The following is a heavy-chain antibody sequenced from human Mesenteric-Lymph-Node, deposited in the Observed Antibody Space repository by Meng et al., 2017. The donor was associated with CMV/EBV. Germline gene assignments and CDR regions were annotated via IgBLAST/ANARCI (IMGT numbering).Heavy chain of an antibody. Sequence: ASVKVSCKTSAYIFTNYYIHWVRQAPGQGLEWLGMIPPGDNTKTYAQKFQGRVSMTRDTSTNTVYMELSSLRAEDTAIYYCAKDYPYDFWSVLPSNGMDVWGQGTTVTVSS. CDR1: AYIFTNYY. CDR2: IPPGDNTK. CDR3: AKDYPYDFWSVLPSNGMDV. D-gene: IGHD3-3*01. V-gene: IGHV1-46*01. J-gene: IGHJ6*02.